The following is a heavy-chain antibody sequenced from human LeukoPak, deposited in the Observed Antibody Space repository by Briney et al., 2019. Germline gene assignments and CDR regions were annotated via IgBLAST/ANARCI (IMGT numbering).Heavy chain of an antibody. CDR1: GFTFSSYA. V-gene: IGHV3-30-3*01. D-gene: IGHD6-13*01. J-gene: IGHJ6*02. CDR3: ARTIAAAGTISAGNYYYYGMDV. CDR2: ISYDGSNK. Sequence: GGSLRLSCAASGFTFSSYAMHWVRQAPGKGLEWVAVISYDGSNKYYADSVKGRFTISRDNAKNSLYLQMNSLRAEDTAVYYCARTIAAAGTISAGNYYYYGMDVWGQGTTVTVSS.